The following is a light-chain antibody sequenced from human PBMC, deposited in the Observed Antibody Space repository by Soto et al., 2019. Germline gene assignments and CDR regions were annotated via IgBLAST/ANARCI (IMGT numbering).Light chain of an antibody. Sequence: QLVLTQSTSASASLGASVKLTCTLSSGHSSYAIAWHQQQPEKGPRYLMKLNSDGSHSKGDGIPDRFSGSRSGAERYLTISSLQSEDEAEYYCQTWGTGIQVFGGGTKLTVL. V-gene: IGLV4-69*01. J-gene: IGLJ2*01. CDR3: QTWGTGIQV. CDR1: SGHSSYA. CDR2: LNSDGSH.